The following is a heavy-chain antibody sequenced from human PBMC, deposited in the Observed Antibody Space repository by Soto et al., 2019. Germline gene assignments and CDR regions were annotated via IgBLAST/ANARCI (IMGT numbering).Heavy chain of an antibody. CDR1: GYSFTSYW. CDR3: ASSVLTGYPLAPSGGMDV. J-gene: IGHJ6*02. CDR2: IYPGDSDT. V-gene: IGHV5-51*01. Sequence: GESLKISCKGSGYSFTSYWIGWVRQMPGKGLEWMGIIYPGDSDTRYSPSFQGQVTISADKSISTAYLQWSSLKASDTAMYYCASSVLTGYPLAPSGGMDVWGQGTTVTVSS. D-gene: IGHD3-9*01.